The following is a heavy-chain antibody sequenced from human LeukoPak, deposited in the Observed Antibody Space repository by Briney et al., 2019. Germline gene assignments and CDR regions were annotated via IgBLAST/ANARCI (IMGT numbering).Heavy chain of an antibody. CDR3: ARLPSTDYSIDN. Sequence: SETLSLTCTVSGGSMGSHIYWWGWFRQPPGKGLAWIGSISFFGTNSYNPSLRSRVTISVDTSKKEFSLNLRSVTAADTAIYYCARLPSTDYSIDNWGQGTLVTVSS. V-gene: IGHV4-39*01. CDR2: ISFFGTN. J-gene: IGHJ4*02. CDR1: GGSMGSHIYW. D-gene: IGHD3-16*01.